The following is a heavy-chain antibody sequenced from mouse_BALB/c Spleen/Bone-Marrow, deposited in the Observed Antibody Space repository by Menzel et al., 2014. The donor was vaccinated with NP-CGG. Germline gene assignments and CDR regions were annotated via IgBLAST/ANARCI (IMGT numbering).Heavy chain of an antibody. D-gene: IGHD2-4*01. CDR3: SREITRYAVDY. J-gene: IGHJ4*01. Sequence: VQLQQSGAELVRPGTSVKVSCKASGYAGTKNRIEWVKQRPGQGEEWIGVINPGSGGVNYNEKFKGKATLTADKSSSTAYIQLSSLTSDDSAVYFCSREITRYAVDYWGQGTSVTVSS. V-gene: IGHV1-54*01. CDR1: GYAGTKNR. CDR2: INPGSGGV.